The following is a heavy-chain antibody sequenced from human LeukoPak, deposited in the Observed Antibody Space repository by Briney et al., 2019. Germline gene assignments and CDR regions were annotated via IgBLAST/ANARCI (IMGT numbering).Heavy chain of an antibody. CDR1: GFTFSSYG. V-gene: IGHV3-30*02. CDR2: IRYDGSNK. J-gene: IGHJ4*02. D-gene: IGHD3-10*01. Sequence: GGSLRLSCAASGFTFSSYGMHWVRQAPGKGLEWVAFIRYDGSNKYYADSVKGRFTISRDNSKNTLYLQMNSLRAEDTAVYYCAKGRSPPGSYYIRHNFDYWGQGTLVTVSS. CDR3: AKGRSPPGSYYIRHNFDY.